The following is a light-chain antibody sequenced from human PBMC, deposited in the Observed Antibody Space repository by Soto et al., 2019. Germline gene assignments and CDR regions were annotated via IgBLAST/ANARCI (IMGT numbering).Light chain of an antibody. CDR2: DVS. Sequence: SVLTQPRSVSGSPGQSVAISCTGTSSDVGDYNYVSWYQQHPGKAPKVMIYDVSKRPSGVPDRFSGSKSGNTASLTISGLQAEDEADYYCCSYAGSPYVFGTGTKVTVL. CDR3: CSYAGSPYV. V-gene: IGLV2-11*01. CDR1: SSDVGDYNY. J-gene: IGLJ1*01.